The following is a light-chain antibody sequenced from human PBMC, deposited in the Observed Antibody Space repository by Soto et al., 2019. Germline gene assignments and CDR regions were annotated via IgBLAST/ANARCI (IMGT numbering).Light chain of an antibody. V-gene: IGKV2-28*01. J-gene: IGKJ1*01. CDR1: QSLLHKNGCNY. Sequence: DIVMTQSPLSLPVTPGEPAAISCRSSQSLLHKNGCNYLDWYLQKPGQSPQLLIFLGSNRASGVPERFSGSGSGTEFTLNITIVEAEDVGVYYCMQGLQTPQTFGQGPKVEI. CDR3: MQGLQTPQT. CDR2: LGS.